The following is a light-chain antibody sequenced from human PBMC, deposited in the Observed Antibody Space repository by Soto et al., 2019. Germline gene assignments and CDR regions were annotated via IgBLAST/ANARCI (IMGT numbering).Light chain of an antibody. CDR1: NIWSKS. V-gene: IGLV3-21*02. CDR3: QVWDSDTDHVV. Sequence: SYELTQPPSVSVAPGQTASFTCGGHNIWSKSVHWYQQKPGQAPILVIYDDDDRPSGIPGRFSGSNSGSAATLTISRAEAGDEADYYCQVWDSDTDHVVFGGGTQLTVL. J-gene: IGLJ2*01. CDR2: DDD.